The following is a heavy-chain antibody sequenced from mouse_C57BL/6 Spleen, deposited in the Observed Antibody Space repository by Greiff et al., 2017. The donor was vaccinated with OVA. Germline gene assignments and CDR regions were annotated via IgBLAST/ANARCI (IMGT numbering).Heavy chain of an antibody. CDR3: ARGGRLRRTFDD. V-gene: IGHV1-69*01. CDR1: GYTFTSYW. J-gene: IGHJ2*01. Sequence: QVQLQQPGAELVMPGASVKLSCKASGYTFTSYWMHWVKQRPGQGLEWIGEIDPSDSYTNYNQKFKGKSTLTVDKSSSTAYMQLSSLTSEDSAVYYCARGGRLRRTFDDWGQGTTLTVSS. CDR2: IDPSDSYT. D-gene: IGHD2-4*01.